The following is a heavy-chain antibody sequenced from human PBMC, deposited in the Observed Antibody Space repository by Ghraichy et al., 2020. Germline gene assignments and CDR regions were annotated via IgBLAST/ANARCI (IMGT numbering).Heavy chain of an antibody. J-gene: IGHJ6*02. Sequence: SETLSLTCTVSGGSISRYFWSWIRQPPGKGLEWIGYTYYSGSTNYNPSLKSRVTMSLDTSKYQFSLKLSSVTAADTAVYYCARVGVSGSYYNSHSYYGMDVWGQGTTVTVSS. CDR2: TYYSGST. V-gene: IGHV4-59*01. CDR1: GGSISRYF. CDR3: ARVGVSGSYYNSHSYYGMDV. D-gene: IGHD3-10*01.